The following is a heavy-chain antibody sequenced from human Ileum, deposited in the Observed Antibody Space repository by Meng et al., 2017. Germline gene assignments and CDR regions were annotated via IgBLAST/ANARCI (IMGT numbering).Heavy chain of an antibody. Sequence: QVRLQQWGAGLLKPSETLLLTCRAYGGSFSDYYLTWIRQAPGKGLGWIGEVHHGGSTDYSASLKSRVTISLDRSKKEFSLKLTSVTAADTGVYYCARGWVQQWGHYYGMDVWGQGTLVTVSS. CDR3: ARGWVQQWGHYYGMDV. V-gene: IGHV4-34*01. D-gene: IGHD1/OR15-1a*01. CDR1: GGSFSDYY. CDR2: VHHGGST. J-gene: IGHJ6*02.